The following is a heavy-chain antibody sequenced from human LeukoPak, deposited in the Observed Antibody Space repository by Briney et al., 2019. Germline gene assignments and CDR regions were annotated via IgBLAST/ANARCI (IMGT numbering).Heavy chain of an antibody. CDR2: IYHSGST. Sequence: SETLSLTCTVSGYSISSGYYWGWIRQPPGKGLEWIGSIYHSGSTYYNPSLKSRVTISVDTSKNQFSLKLSSVTAADTAVYYCARVGGEWLFDYWGQGTLVTVSS. CDR1: GYSISSGYY. J-gene: IGHJ4*02. CDR3: ARVGGEWLFDY. D-gene: IGHD3-3*01. V-gene: IGHV4-38-2*02.